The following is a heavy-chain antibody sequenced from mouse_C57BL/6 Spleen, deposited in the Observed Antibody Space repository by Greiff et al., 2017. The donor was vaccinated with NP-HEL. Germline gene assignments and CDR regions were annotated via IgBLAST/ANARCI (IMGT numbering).Heavy chain of an antibody. V-gene: IGHV1-55*01. J-gene: IGHJ2*01. D-gene: IGHD1-1*01. CDR1: GYTFTSYW. Sequence: QVQLQQPGAELMKPGASVKMSCKASGYTFTSYWITWVKQRPGQGLEWIGDIYPGSGSTNYNEKFKSKATLTVDTSSSTAYMQLSSLTSEDSAVYYCANGGYYYGSSYPYFDYWGQGTTLTVSS. CDR3: ANGGYYYGSSYPYFDY. CDR2: IYPGSGST.